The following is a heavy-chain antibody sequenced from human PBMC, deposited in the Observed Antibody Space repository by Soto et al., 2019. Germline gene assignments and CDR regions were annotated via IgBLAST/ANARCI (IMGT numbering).Heavy chain of an antibody. V-gene: IGHV1-69*01. Sequence: QVQLVQSWAEVKKPGSSVKVSCKASGGTFSSYAISWVRQAPGQGLEWMGGIIPIFGTANYAQKFQGRVTITADESTSTSYMELSSLRSEDTAVYYCAAARSSRYFDWISHDYWGQGTLVTVSS. CDR3: AAARSSRYFDWISHDY. J-gene: IGHJ4*02. D-gene: IGHD3-9*01. CDR1: GGTFSSYA. CDR2: IIPIFGTA.